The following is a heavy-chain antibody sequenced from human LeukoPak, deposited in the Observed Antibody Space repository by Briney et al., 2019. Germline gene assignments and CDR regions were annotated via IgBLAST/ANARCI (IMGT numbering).Heavy chain of an antibody. Sequence: GGSLRLSCAASGFTFSSYATSWVRQAPGKGLEWVSAISGSGGSTYYADSVKGRFTISRDNSKNTLYLQMNSLRAEDTAVYYCAKNREYYYDSSGYYYYWGQGTLVTVSS. CDR2: ISGSGGST. J-gene: IGHJ4*02. V-gene: IGHV3-23*01. D-gene: IGHD3-22*01. CDR3: AKNREYYYDSSGYYYY. CDR1: GFTFSSYA.